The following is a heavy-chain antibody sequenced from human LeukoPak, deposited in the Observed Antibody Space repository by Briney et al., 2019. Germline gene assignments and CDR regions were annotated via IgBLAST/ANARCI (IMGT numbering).Heavy chain of an antibody. J-gene: IGHJ4*02. CDR2: IYPGDSDT. CDR1: GYSFTSYW. D-gene: IGHD3-3*01. V-gene: IGHV5-51*01. CDR3: AISLRDFWSGYHPYFGNLPFDY. Sequence: LGESLKISCKGSGYSFTSYWIGWVRQMPGKGLEWMGIIYPGDSDTRYSPSFQGQVTISADKSISTAYLQWSSLKASDTAMYYCAISLRDFWSGYHPYFGNLPFDYWGQGTLVTVSS.